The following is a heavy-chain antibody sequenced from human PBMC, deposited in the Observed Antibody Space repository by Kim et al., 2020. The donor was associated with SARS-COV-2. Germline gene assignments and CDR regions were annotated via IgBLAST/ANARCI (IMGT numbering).Heavy chain of an antibody. CDR3: ARVPNDSSGYWYYFDY. CDR2: IYYSGST. CDR1: GGSISSYY. D-gene: IGHD3-22*01. Sequence: SETLSLTCTVSGGSISSYYWSWIRQPPGKGLEWIGYIYYSGSTNYNPSLKSRVTISVDTSKNQFSLKLSSVTAADTAVYYCARVPNDSSGYWYYFDYWGQGTLVTVSS. V-gene: IGHV4-59*01. J-gene: IGHJ4*02.